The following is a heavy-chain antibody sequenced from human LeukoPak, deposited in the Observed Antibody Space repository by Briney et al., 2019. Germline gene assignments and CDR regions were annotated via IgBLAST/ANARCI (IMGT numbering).Heavy chain of an antibody. Sequence: GESLKISCEASGYTFTNYWIGWVRQMPGKGVEWMGSISPGGSDTIYSTSFQGQVTISADKSINTAYLQWSSLKASDTAIYYGARQQAVPGPGIDYWGQGTVVSVSS. CDR1: GYTFTNYW. D-gene: IGHD6-19*01. CDR3: ARQQAVPGPGIDY. CDR2: ISPGGSDT. V-gene: IGHV5-51*01. J-gene: IGHJ4*02.